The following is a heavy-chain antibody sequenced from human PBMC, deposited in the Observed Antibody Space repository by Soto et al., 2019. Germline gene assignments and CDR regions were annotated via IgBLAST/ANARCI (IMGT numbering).Heavy chain of an antibody. V-gene: IGHV1-69*13. CDR3: AGGETYYDFWSGYVWFDP. J-gene: IGHJ5*02. CDR1: GGTFSSYA. CDR2: IIPIFGTA. Sequence: ASVKVSCKASGGTFSSYAISWVRQAPGQGLEWMGGIIPIFGTANYAQKFQGRVTITADESTSTAYMELSSLRSEDTAVYYCAGGETYYDFWSGYVWFDPWGQGTLVTVS. D-gene: IGHD3-3*01.